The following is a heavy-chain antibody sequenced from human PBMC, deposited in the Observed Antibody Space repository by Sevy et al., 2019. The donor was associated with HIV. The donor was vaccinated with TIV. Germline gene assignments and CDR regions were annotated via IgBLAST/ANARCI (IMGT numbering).Heavy chain of an antibody. V-gene: IGHV3-30*18. J-gene: IGHJ4*02. CDR3: AKDPSLQLVLDY. CDR1: GFIFSTYG. D-gene: IGHD6-6*01. Sequence: GGSLRLSCAASGFIFSTYGMHWVRQAPGKGLEWVALISFDGSKKYYADSVKGRFTISRDTSKNTLYLEMSSLRAEDTAVYYCAKDPSLQLVLDYWGQGTLVTVSS. CDR2: ISFDGSKK.